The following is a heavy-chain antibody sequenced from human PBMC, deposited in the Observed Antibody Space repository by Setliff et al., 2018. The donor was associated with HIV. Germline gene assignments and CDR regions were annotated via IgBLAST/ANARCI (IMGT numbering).Heavy chain of an antibody. D-gene: IGHD3-22*01. J-gene: IGHJ6*02. CDR2: INPNSGGT. Sequence: ASVKVSCKASGYTFTGYYMHWVRQAPGQGLEWMGWINPNSGGTNYAQKFQGWVTMTRDTSISTAYMELSRLRSDDTAVYYCARDRKIVDPKIYYYYGMDVWGQGTTVTV. CDR3: ARDRKIVDPKIYYYYGMDV. CDR1: GYTFTGYY. V-gene: IGHV1-2*04.